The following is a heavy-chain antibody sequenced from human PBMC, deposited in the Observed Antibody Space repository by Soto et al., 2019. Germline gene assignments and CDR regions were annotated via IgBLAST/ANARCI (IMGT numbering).Heavy chain of an antibody. V-gene: IGHV1-18*01. Sequence: GASVKVSCKASGYTFTSYGISWVRQAPGQGLEWMGWISAYNGNTNYAQKLQGRVTMTTDTSTSTAYMELRSLRSDDTAVYYCATEKPTYYYGSGSQTFDYWGQGTLVTVSS. CDR2: ISAYNGNT. CDR1: GYTFTSYG. J-gene: IGHJ4*02. CDR3: ATEKPTYYYGSGSQTFDY. D-gene: IGHD3-10*01.